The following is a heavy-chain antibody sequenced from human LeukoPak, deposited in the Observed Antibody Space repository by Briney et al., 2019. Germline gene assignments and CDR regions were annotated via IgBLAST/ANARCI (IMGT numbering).Heavy chain of an antibody. D-gene: IGHD2-15*01. CDR1: GFTFSSYG. Sequence: GGSLRLSCAASGFTFSSYGMHWVRQAPGKGLEWVAFIRYDGSNKYYADSVKGRFTISRDNSKNTLYLQMNSLRAEDTAVYYCAKGTAATRRYYMDVWGKGTTVTISS. J-gene: IGHJ6*03. V-gene: IGHV3-30*02. CDR2: IRYDGSNK. CDR3: AKGTAATRRYYMDV.